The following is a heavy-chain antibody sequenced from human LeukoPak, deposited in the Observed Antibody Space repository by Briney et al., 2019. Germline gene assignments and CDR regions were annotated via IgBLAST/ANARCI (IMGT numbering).Heavy chain of an antibody. D-gene: IGHD3-3*01. CDR3: ARGRGYDFWSGYPLYYYYYMDV. Sequence: GASVKVSCKASGYTFTSYGISWVRQAPGQGLEWMGWISAYNGNTNYAQKLQGRVTMTTDTSTSTAYMELRSLRSDDTAVYYCARGRGYDFWSGYPLYYYYYMDVWGKGTTVTVSS. V-gene: IGHV1-18*01. CDR2: ISAYNGNT. CDR1: GYTFTSYG. J-gene: IGHJ6*03.